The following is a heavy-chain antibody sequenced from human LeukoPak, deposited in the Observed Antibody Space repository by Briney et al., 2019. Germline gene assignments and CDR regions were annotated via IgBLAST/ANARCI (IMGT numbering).Heavy chain of an antibody. D-gene: IGHD3-16*01. Sequence: GGSLRLSCAASGFTVSSNYMSWVRQAPGKGLEWVSVIFNDGTTYYADSVKGRFTISRDNAKNSLYLQMNSLSAEDMALYYCVAGWGWLPDYWGRGTLVTVSS. V-gene: IGHV3-53*01. CDR1: GFTVSSNY. CDR3: VAGWGWLPDY. J-gene: IGHJ4*02. CDR2: IFNDGTT.